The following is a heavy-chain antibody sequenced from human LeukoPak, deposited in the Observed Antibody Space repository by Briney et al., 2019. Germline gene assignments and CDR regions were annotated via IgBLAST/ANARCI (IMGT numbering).Heavy chain of an antibody. CDR2: IYYSGST. V-gene: IGHV4-39*01. CDR3: ARQVEFSGWYNYFDY. CDR1: GGSVSSSSYY. J-gene: IGHJ4*02. D-gene: IGHD6-19*01. Sequence: PSETLSLTCTVSGGSVSSSSYYWGWIRQPPGKGLEWIGCIYYSGSTYYNPSLKSRVTISVDTSKNQFSLKLSSVTAADTAVYYCARQVEFSGWYNYFDYWGQGTLVTVSS.